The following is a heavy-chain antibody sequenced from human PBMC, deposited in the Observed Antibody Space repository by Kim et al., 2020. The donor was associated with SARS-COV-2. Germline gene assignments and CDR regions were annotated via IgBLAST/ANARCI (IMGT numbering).Heavy chain of an antibody. J-gene: IGHJ6*02. CDR1: GYSFGTYA. CDR3: ARTPPPHCTTARCFPIGGYYSFDL. Sequence: ASVKVSCKASGYSFGTYAINWVRRAPGQGLEWLGWINGKTGKTAYGPGFTGRFVFSVDTSVTTAFLQISGLRPEDSAVYYCARTPPPHCTTARCFPIGGYYSFDLWGQGTTVTVSS. V-gene: IGHV7-4-1*02. CDR2: INGKTGKT. D-gene: IGHD2-2*01.